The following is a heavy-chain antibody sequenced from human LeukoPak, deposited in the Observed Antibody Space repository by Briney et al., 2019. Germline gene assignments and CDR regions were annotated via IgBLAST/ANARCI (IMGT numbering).Heavy chain of an antibody. J-gene: IGHJ6*02. CDR1: GYTLTELS. D-gene: IGHD3-10*01. CDR3: ATGPPGSGSYSKNYYYYGMDV. Sequence: PKASVKVSCKVSGYTLTELSMHWVRQAPGKGLEWMGGFDPEDGETIYAQKFQGRVTMTEDTSTDTAYMELSSLRSEDTAVYYCATGPPGSGSYSKNYYYYGMDVWGQGTTVTVSS. V-gene: IGHV1-24*01. CDR2: FDPEDGET.